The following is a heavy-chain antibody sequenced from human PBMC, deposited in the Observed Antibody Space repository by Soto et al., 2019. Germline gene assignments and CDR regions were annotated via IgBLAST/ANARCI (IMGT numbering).Heavy chain of an antibody. V-gene: IGHV2-5*02. Sequence: QITLKESGPTLVKPTQTLTLTCTFSGFSLSTSGVGVGWIRQPPGKALEWLALIYWDDDRRYSPSLSSRLTISQDTSKYQVVLTMTNMDPVDTATYYCIQSRCGGDCLQSYASHYYYGMDVWGQGTTVTVSS. D-gene: IGHD2-21*02. J-gene: IGHJ6*02. CDR1: GFSLSTSGVG. CDR3: IQSRCGGDCLQSYASHYYYGMDV. CDR2: IYWDDDR.